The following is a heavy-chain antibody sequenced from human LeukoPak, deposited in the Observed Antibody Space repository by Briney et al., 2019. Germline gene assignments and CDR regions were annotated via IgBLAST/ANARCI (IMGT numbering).Heavy chain of an antibody. Sequence: GGSLRLSCAASGFTFSYYWMHWVRQAPGKGLVWFSRINSDGSSTTYADSVRGRFTISRDNAKNTLYLQMNSLRAEDTAVYYCARDPRRDGCNYYFYSLVVWGQGTTVTVSS. V-gene: IGHV3-74*01. CDR1: GFTFSYYW. CDR2: INSDGSST. CDR3: ARDPRRDGCNYYFYSLVV. J-gene: IGHJ6*02. D-gene: IGHD5-24*01.